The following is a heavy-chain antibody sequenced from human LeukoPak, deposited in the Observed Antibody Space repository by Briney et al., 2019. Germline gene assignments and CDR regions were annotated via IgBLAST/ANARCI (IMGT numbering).Heavy chain of an antibody. J-gene: IGHJ4*02. CDR2: IYYSGST. Sequence: SETLSLTCTVSGGSISSYYWSWIRQPPGRGLEWIGYIYYSGSTNLNPSLKSRVTISVDTSKNQFSLQLSSVTAADTAVYYCARRRTTLVRGVLTAGTIDSWGQGTLVTVSS. CDR3: ARRRTTLVRGVLTAGTIDS. D-gene: IGHD3-10*01. CDR1: GGSISSYY. V-gene: IGHV4-59*08.